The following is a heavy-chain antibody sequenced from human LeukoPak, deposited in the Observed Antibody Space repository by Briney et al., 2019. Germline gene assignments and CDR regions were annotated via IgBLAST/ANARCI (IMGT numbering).Heavy chain of an antibody. CDR3: ATIAQYYYDSSGYYPGAFDI. CDR2: FDPEDGET. D-gene: IGHD3-22*01. J-gene: IGHJ3*02. V-gene: IGHV1-24*01. Sequence: ASVKVSCKVSGYTLTELSMHWVRQAPGKGLEWMGGFDPEDGETIYTQKFQGRVTMTEDTSTDTAYMELSSLRSEDTAVYYCATIAQYYYDSSGYYPGAFDIWGQGTMVTVPS. CDR1: GYTLTELS.